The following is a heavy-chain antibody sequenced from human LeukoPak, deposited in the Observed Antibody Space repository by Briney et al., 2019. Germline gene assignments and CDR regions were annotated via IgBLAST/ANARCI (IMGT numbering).Heavy chain of an antibody. V-gene: IGHV4-59*01. Sequence: SETLSLTCTVSGGSISSYQWSWIRQPPGKGLEWIGNIYDSGSANYNPSLKSRVVISVDTSKNQFSLNLTPVTAADTAVYYCARVGVDYSGNVLKYFFDYWGQGTLVTVSS. CDR2: IYDSGSA. CDR1: GGSISSYQ. J-gene: IGHJ4*02. CDR3: ARVGVDYSGNVLKYFFDY. D-gene: IGHD4-23*01.